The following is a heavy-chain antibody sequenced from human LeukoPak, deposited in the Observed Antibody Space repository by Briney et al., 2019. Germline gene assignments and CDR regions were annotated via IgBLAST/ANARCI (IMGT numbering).Heavy chain of an antibody. CDR2: ISGSGGST. D-gene: IGHD6-19*01. V-gene: IGHV3-23*01. Sequence: GGSLRLSCAASGFTFSSYAMSWVRQAPGKGLEWVSAISGSGGSTYYADSVKGRFTISRDNSKNALYLQMNSLRAEDTAVYYCAKDRGSSGWFDYWGQGTLVTVSS. CDR3: AKDRGSSGWFDY. J-gene: IGHJ4*02. CDR1: GFTFSSYA.